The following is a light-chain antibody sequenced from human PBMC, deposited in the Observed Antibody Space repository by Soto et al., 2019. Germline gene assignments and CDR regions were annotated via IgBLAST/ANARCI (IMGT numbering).Light chain of an antibody. CDR1: QGISSY. CDR3: QQSYSTLPWT. J-gene: IGKJ1*01. CDR2: AAS. Sequence: IQLTQSPSSLSASVGDRVTITCRASQGISSYLNWYQQKPGKAPKLLIYAASSLQSGVPSRFSGSGPGTDFTLTITSLQPEDFATYYCQQSYSTLPWTFGQGTKVDIK. V-gene: IGKV1-39*01.